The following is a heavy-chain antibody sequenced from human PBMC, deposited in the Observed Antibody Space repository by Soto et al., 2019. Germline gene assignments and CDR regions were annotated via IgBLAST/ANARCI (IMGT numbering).Heavy chain of an antibody. D-gene: IGHD1-1*01. Sequence: GGSLRLSCAASGFTFSSYSMNWVRQAPGKGLEWVSSISSSSSYIYYADSVKGRFTISRDNAKNSLYLQMNSLRAEDTAVYYCARVRQDNWNGYFDYWGQGTLVTVSS. CDR3: ARVRQDNWNGYFDY. CDR2: ISSSSSYI. V-gene: IGHV3-21*01. J-gene: IGHJ4*02. CDR1: GFTFSSYS.